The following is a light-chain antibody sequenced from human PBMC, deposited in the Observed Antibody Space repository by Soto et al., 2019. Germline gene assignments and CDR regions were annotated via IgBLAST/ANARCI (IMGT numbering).Light chain of an antibody. CDR2: EVN. CDR3: TSYAGSNKLGV. J-gene: IGLJ1*01. Sequence: QSALTQPPSASGSPGQSVTISCTGTSNDAGAYNYVSWYQQHPGKAPKLMIYEVNKRPSGVPDRFSGSKSGNTASLTVSGLQAEDEADYYCTSYAGSNKLGVFGTGTKLTVL. CDR1: SNDAGAYNY. V-gene: IGLV2-8*01.